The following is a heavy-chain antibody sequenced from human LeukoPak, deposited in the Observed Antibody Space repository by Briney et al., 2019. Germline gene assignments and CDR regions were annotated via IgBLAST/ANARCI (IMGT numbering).Heavy chain of an antibody. D-gene: IGHD3-10*01. Sequence: SETLSLTCTVSGGSISSYYWSWIRQPPGKGLEWVGYIYYGGSTYYNPSLKSRVTISVDTSKSQFSLKLSSVTTADTALYYCARYASGSYYWFDPWGQGTLVTVSS. V-gene: IGHV4-59*04. J-gene: IGHJ5*02. CDR1: GGSISSYY. CDR2: IYYGGST. CDR3: ARYASGSYYWFDP.